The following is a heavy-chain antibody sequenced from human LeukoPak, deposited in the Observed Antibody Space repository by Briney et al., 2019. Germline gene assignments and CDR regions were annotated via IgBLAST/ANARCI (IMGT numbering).Heavy chain of an antibody. CDR1: GYSFVLYG. D-gene: IGHD4-17*01. V-gene: IGHV1-18*01. Sequence: ASVKVSCKASGYSFVLYGISWVRQAPGQGPEWMGWISTYNGNTKYAEKFQGRVTMTTDTPTSTAYMELRSLRSDDAAVYYCARDEDYGIFVNVDYWGQGTLVTVSS. J-gene: IGHJ4*02. CDR2: ISTYNGNT. CDR3: ARDEDYGIFVNVDY.